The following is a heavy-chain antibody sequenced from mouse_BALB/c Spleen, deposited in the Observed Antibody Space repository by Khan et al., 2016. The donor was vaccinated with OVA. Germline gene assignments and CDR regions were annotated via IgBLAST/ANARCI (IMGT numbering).Heavy chain of an antibody. CDR1: GFALTSYG. CDR3: VSLNYSGYVRYAMDY. D-gene: IGHD2-2*01. CDR2: IWGDGST. V-gene: IGHV2-3*01. J-gene: IGHJ4*01. Sequence: QVQLKQSGPGLVAPSQSLSITCSVLGFALTSYGVSWIRQPPGKGLEWLGIIWGDGSTNFNSALEFSLSICKDNSKSPVVLQLKSLQNDDTATYSCVSLNYSGYVRYAMDYWGQGTSVTVSS.